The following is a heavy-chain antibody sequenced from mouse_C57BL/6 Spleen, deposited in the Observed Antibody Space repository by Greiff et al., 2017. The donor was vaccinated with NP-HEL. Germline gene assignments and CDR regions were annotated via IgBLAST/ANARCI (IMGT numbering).Heavy chain of an antibody. CDR3: ERLTTVVATDWYFDV. CDR1: GYTFTDYN. J-gene: IGHJ1*03. V-gene: IGHV1-18*01. CDR2: INPNNGGT. Sequence: EVQLQQSGPELVKPGASVKIPCKASGYTFTDYNMDWVKQSHGKSLEWIGDINPNNGGTIYNQKFKGKATLTVDKSSSTAYMELRSLTSEDTAVYYCERLTTVVATDWYFDVWGTGTTVTVSS. D-gene: IGHD1-1*01.